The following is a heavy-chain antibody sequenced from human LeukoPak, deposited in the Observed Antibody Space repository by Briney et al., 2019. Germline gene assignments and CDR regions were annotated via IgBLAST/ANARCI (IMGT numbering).Heavy chain of an antibody. Sequence: SETLSLTCAVYGGSFSGYYWSWIRQPPGKGLEWVGEINHSGSTNYNPSLKSRVTISVDTSKNQFSLKLSSVTAADTAVYYCASLRGASYYYDSSGYLAYWGQGTLVTVPS. CDR1: GGSFSGYY. D-gene: IGHD3-22*01. J-gene: IGHJ4*02. V-gene: IGHV4-34*01. CDR3: ASLRGASYYYDSSGYLAY. CDR2: INHSGST.